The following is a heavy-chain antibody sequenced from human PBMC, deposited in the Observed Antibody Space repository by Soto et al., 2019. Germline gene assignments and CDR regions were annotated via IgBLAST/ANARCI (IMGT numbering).Heavy chain of an antibody. V-gene: IGHV1-8*01. J-gene: IGHJ5*02. Sequence: ASVKVFCKASGYTFTSYDINWVRQATGQGLEWMGWMNPNSGNTGYAQKFQGRVTMTRNTSISTAYMELSSLRSEDTAVYYCARGRAAAQTDNWFDPWGQGTLVTVSS. CDR1: GYTFTSYD. D-gene: IGHD6-13*01. CDR3: ARGRAAAQTDNWFDP. CDR2: MNPNSGNT.